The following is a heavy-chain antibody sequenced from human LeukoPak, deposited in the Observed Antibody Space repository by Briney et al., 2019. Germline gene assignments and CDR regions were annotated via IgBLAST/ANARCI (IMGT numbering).Heavy chain of an antibody. Sequence: PGGSLRLSCAASGFTFSSYAMSWVRQAPGKGLEWISAISGSGGSTYYADSVKGRFTISRDNSKNTLHLQMSSLRAEDTAVYYCAKCITALLSPADAFDIWGQGTMVAVSS. J-gene: IGHJ3*02. CDR2: ISGSGGST. D-gene: IGHD1-26*01. CDR3: AKCITALLSPADAFDI. CDR1: GFTFSSYA. V-gene: IGHV3-23*01.